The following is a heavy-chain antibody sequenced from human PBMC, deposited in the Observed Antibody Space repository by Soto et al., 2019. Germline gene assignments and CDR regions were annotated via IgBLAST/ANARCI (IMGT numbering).Heavy chain of an antibody. V-gene: IGHV1-3*01. Sequence: QVQLVQSGAEVKEPGASLKVSCKASGYTFTNYPMHWVRQAPGQRLEWLGRINSGDGNTKCSPKFQGRVTIARDTSAGTIYMELSRLTLEDTAVYYCASRHCVGECYIDYWGQGTLVTVSS. J-gene: IGHJ4*02. CDR2: INSGDGNT. CDR3: ASRHCVGECYIDY. CDR1: GYTFTNYP. D-gene: IGHD2-21*01.